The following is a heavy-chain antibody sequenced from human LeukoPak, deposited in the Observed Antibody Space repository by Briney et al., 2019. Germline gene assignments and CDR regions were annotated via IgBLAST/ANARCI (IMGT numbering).Heavy chain of an antibody. V-gene: IGHV4-59*01. CDR3: ARQVTFGYAFAYYFDY. J-gene: IGHJ4*02. D-gene: IGHD5-18*01. CDR1: GGSISSYY. Sequence: SETLSLTCTVSGGSISSYYWSWIRQPPGKGLEWIGYIYYSGSTNYNPSLKSRVTISVDTFKSQFSLKLNSVTAADTAVYYCARQVTFGYAFAYYFDYWGQGSLVTVSS. CDR2: IYYSGST.